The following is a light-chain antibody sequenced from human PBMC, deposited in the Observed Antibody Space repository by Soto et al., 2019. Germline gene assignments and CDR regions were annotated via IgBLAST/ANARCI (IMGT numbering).Light chain of an antibody. CDR3: QHYHDWPPRT. V-gene: IGKV3-15*01. CDR1: QSVSTN. J-gene: IGKJ1*01. Sequence: EIVMTQSPATLSGSPGERVTLSCRASQSVSTNVAWYQQKPGQAPRLLLYGASTRATGLPARFSGSGSGTEFTLTISSLRSEDFAVYYCQHYHDWPPRTFGQGTKVDI. CDR2: GAS.